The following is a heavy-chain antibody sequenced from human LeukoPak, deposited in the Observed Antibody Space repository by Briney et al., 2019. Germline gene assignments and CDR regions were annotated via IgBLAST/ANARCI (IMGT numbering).Heavy chain of an antibody. D-gene: IGHD3-9*01. CDR3: ARDRRGRYFVWLPIYFDY. Sequence: ASVKLSCKASGYTFTGYYMHWVRQAPGQGLEWMGWINPNSGGTNYAQKFQGRVTMTRDTSISTAYMELSRLRSGDTAVYYCARDRRGRYFVWLPIYFDYWGQGTLVTVSS. J-gene: IGHJ4*02. V-gene: IGHV1-2*02. CDR1: GYTFTGYY. CDR2: INPNSGGT.